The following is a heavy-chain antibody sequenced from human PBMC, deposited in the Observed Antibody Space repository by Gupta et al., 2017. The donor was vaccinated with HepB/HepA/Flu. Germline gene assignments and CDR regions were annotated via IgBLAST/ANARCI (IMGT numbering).Heavy chain of an antibody. D-gene: IGHD2-15*01. CDR1: GGSFSGYY. V-gene: IGHV4-34*01. Sequence: VQLQQWGAGLLKPSETLSLTCAVYGGSFSGYYWSWIRQPPGKGLEWIGEINHSGSTNYNPSLKSRVTISVDTSKNQFSLKLSSVTAADTAVYYCATTPFYCSGGSCYKGNYYYYGMDVWGQGTTVTVSS. CDR3: ATTPFYCSGGSCYKGNYYYYGMDV. CDR2: INHSGST. J-gene: IGHJ6*02.